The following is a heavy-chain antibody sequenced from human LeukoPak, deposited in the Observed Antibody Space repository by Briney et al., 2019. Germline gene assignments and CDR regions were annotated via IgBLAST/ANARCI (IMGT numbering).Heavy chain of an antibody. CDR2: IYTSGST. D-gene: IGHD6-19*01. CDR1: GGFISSGSYY. V-gene: IGHV4-61*02. CDR3: ARGAGPPWFDP. J-gene: IGHJ5*02. Sequence: SETLSLTCTVSGGFISSGSYYWSWIRQPAGKGLEWIGRIYTSGSTYSPSLKSRVTISIDTSRNQFSMNLNSVTAADTAVYYCARGAGPPWFDPWGQGTLVTVSS.